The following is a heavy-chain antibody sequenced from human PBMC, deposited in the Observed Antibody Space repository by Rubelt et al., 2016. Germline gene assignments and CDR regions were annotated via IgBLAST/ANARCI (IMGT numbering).Heavy chain of an antibody. CDR1: GGSISSSSYY. CDR2: IYYSGPT. V-gene: IGHV4-39*07. Sequence: QLQLQESGPGLVKPSETLSLTCTVSGGSISSSSYYWGWIRQPPGKGLEWIGSIYYSGPTYYKEVLKSRVTISGDTSKNQISLRLSSVTAADTAVYYCARNYYDGSGFTFDPWGQGTLVTVSS. D-gene: IGHD3-22*01. CDR3: ARNYYDGSGFTFDP. J-gene: IGHJ5*02.